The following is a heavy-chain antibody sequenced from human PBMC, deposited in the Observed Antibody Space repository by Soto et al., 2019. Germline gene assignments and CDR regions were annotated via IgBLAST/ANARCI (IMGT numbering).Heavy chain of an antibody. CDR2: IYPDDSDT. CDR1: GYSFSSYW. D-gene: IGHD3-9*01. J-gene: IGHJ4*02. V-gene: IGHV5-51*01. CDR3: ARQPDYNILTDYFYYFDY. Sequence: GESLKISCKTYGYSFSSYWIGWVRQMPGKGLEWMGIIYPDDSDTRYSPSFQGQVTISVDKSISTAYLQWSSLKASDTAMYYCARQPDYNILTDYFYYFDYWGQGTLVTVS.